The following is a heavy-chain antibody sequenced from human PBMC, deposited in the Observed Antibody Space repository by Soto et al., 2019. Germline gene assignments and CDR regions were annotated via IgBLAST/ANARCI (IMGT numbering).Heavy chain of an antibody. CDR3: ARDVTVRGFV. Sequence: EVQLVESGGDLVQPGGSLRLSCAASGFTFSAYSMFWVRQAPGKGLEWVSYINSGSSSIHYAASGRGRFTISRDNANNSLYLQIDNLRAEDAAVYSCARDVTVRGFVWGQGTLVTVSS. D-gene: IGHD3-3*01. CDR2: INSGSSSI. J-gene: IGHJ4*02. V-gene: IGHV3-48*01. CDR1: GFTFSAYS.